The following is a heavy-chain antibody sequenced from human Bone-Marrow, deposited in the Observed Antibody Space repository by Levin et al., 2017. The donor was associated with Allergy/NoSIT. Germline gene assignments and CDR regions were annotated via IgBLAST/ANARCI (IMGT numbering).Heavy chain of an antibody. CDR3: AKTGQADHIWGSYRNYFDV. D-gene: IGHD3-16*02. Sequence: ASVKVSCKASGGTFSNFGFGWVRRAPGQGLEWIGGIVPIFGTANYAQKFQGRVTVTADDSTTTLYMELSNLTSEDTAVYYCAKTGQADHIWGSYRNYFDVWGQGSRVTVSS. J-gene: IGHJ4*02. V-gene: IGHV1-69*13. CDR2: IVPIFGTA. CDR1: GGTFSNFG.